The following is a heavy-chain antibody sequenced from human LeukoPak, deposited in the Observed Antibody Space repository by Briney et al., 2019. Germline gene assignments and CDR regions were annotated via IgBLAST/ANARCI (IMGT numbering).Heavy chain of an antibody. CDR3: ASIVFDY. V-gene: IGHV3-30*02. CDR1: GFSFSSYG. D-gene: IGHD2-15*01. CDR2: MPYDGSNK. Sequence: GGSLRLSCVASGFSFSSYGMHWVRQAPGKGLEWVAFMPYDGSNKFYADSVKGRFTISRDNSKSTLFLQMNSLGPEDTAAYYCASIVFDYWGQGTLVTVSS. J-gene: IGHJ4*02.